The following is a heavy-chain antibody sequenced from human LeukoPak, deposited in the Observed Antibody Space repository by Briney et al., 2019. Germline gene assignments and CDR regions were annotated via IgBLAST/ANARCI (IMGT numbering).Heavy chain of an antibody. Sequence: PSDTLSLTCTVSGGSISSYYWSWIRQPPGKGLEWIGYIYYSGSNNYNPSLKNRVTISVDTSKNQFSLKLSSVTAADTAVYYCARERYSYGKIFHYWGQGTLVTVSS. CDR1: GGSISSYY. V-gene: IGHV4-59*08. J-gene: IGHJ4*02. CDR2: IYYSGSN. CDR3: ARERYSYGKIFHY. D-gene: IGHD5-18*01.